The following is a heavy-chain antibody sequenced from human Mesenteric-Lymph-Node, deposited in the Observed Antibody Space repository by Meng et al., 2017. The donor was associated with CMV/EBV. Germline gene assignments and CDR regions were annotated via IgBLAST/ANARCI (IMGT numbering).Heavy chain of an antibody. V-gene: IGHV1-46*01. CDR2: INPSGGST. Sequence: ASVKVSCKASGYTFTSYYMHWVRQAPGQGLEWMGIINPSGGSTSYAQKFQGRVTMTRDTSTSTVYMELSSLRSEDTAVYYCARATRYCSGGSCGSWAFDIWGQGTTVTVSS. D-gene: IGHD2-15*01. CDR1: GYTFTSYY. CDR3: ARATRYCSGGSCGSWAFDI. J-gene: IGHJ3*02.